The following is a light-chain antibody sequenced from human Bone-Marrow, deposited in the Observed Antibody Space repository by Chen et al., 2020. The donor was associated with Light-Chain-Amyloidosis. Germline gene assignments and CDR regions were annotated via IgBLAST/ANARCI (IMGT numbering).Light chain of an antibody. CDR2: GES. Sequence: EIVMTQSPATLSVSPGERATLSCRASQSVRSNLACYQHKPGQAPRLLVYGESARGTGIPARCSGRGAGTEVTLTITSLQSEDFAVYYCQQYKNWPSITFGQGTRLEIK. V-gene: IGKV3-15*01. J-gene: IGKJ5*01. CDR1: QSVRSN. CDR3: QQYKNWPSIT.